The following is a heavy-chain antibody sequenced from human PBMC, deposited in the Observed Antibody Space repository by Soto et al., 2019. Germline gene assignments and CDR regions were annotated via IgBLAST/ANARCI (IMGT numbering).Heavy chain of an antibody. J-gene: IGHJ4*02. CDR3: AKDYDYDNSGYSHSDY. CDR1: GFTFDDYT. Sequence: EVQLVESGGVVVQPGGSLRLSCAASGFTFDDYTMHWVRQAPGKGLEWVSLISWDGGSTYYADSVKGRFTISRDNSKNSLSLQMNSLRTEDTALYYCAKDYDYDNSGYSHSDYWRQGTLVTVSS. V-gene: IGHV3-43*01. CDR2: ISWDGGST. D-gene: IGHD3-22*01.